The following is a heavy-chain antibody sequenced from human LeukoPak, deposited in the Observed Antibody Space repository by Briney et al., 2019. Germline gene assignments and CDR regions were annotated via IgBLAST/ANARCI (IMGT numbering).Heavy chain of an antibody. CDR3: ARGLRWVDY. J-gene: IGHJ4*02. V-gene: IGHV3-7*03. Sequence: PGGSLRLSCAASGFTFSNDWMNWVRRAPGQGLEWVANINQDGSGKCYVDSVKGRFTISRDNAKNSLFLQMNSLRAEDTAVYYCARGLRWVDYWGQGTLVTVSS. CDR2: INQDGSGK. CDR1: GFTFSNDW. D-gene: IGHD4-23*01.